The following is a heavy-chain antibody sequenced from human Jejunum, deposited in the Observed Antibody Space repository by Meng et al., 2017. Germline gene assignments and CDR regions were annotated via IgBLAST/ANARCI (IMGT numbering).Heavy chain of an antibody. CDR1: GFTFSTYA. CDR3: ASLDYYSAGYYDY. D-gene: IGHD3-10*01. V-gene: IGHV3-30*04. J-gene: IGHJ4*02. Sequence: GESLKISCAASGFTFSTYAMHWVRQAPGKGLEWVAVISYDGSNKYYADSVKGRFTISRDNSKNTLSLQMNSLRAEDTAVYYCASLDYYSAGYYDYWGQGTLVTVSS. CDR2: ISYDGSNK.